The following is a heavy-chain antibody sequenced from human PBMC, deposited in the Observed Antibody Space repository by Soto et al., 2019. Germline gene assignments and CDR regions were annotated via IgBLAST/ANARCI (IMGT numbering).Heavy chain of an antibody. CDR1: GYIFTAYS. J-gene: IGHJ1*01. Sequence: ASVKVSCKASGYIFTAYSMHWVRQAPGQGLEWMGVVNPSGGSTNYAQKFQGRITMTRDTSTSTVYMDLSSLTSEDTAVYYCAREESCSDGICYSEYFQRWGQGTLVTVS. CDR3: AREESCSDGICYSEYFQR. CDR2: VNPSGGST. D-gene: IGHD2-15*01. V-gene: IGHV1-46*01.